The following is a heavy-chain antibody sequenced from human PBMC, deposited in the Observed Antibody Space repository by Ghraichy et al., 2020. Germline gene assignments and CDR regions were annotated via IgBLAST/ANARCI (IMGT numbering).Heavy chain of an antibody. CDR2: IKQDGSEK. CDR1: GFTFSSYW. Sequence: GGSLRLSCAASGFTFSSYWMTWVRQAPGKGLEWVANIKQDGSEKHYVDSVKGRSTISRDNAKNSLYLQMNSLRAEDTAVYYCARGKTWIQFSARGQGTLVTVSS. CDR3: ARGKTWIQFSA. J-gene: IGHJ4*02. D-gene: IGHD5-18*01. V-gene: IGHV3-7*03.